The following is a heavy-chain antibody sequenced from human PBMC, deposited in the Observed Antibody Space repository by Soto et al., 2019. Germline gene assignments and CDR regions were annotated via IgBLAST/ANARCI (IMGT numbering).Heavy chain of an antibody. D-gene: IGHD1-26*01. CDR2: ISSSSSYI. V-gene: IGHV3-21*01. Sequence: GGSLRLSCAASGFTFSSYSMNWVRQAPGKGLEWVSSISSSSSYIYYADSVKGRFTISRDNAKNSLYLQMNSLRAEDTAVYYCAREVGQTTNEFYYYYYGMDVWGQGTTVTVSS. CDR1: GFTFSSYS. CDR3: AREVGQTTNEFYYYYYGMDV. J-gene: IGHJ6*02.